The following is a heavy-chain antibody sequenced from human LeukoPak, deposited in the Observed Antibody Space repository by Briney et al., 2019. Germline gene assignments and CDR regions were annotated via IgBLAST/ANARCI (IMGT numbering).Heavy chain of an antibody. CDR2: ILYSGNT. D-gene: IGHD2-2*01. J-gene: IGHJ4*02. CDR1: NGAITGYY. CDR3: ARGYSTSWTYYFDY. Sequence: SETLSLTCTVSNGAITGYYWGWIRQPPGKRLEWIGHILYSGNTNYNPSLKSRVTISVGTSKNRFSLKLSSVTAADTAVYYCARGYSTSWTYYFDYWGQGALVTVSS. V-gene: IGHV4-59*12.